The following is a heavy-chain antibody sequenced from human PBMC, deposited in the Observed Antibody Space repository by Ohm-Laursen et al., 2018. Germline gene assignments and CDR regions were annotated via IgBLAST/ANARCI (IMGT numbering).Heavy chain of an antibody. Sequence: SLRLSCAASGFNFDDYAMHWVRQPPGKGLEWVSGISWNSGSITYADSVKGRFTISRDNAKNSLYLQMNSLGTEDTAFYYCAKVIDSSGYYTFADYWGQGTLVTVSS. CDR1: GFNFDDYA. J-gene: IGHJ4*02. D-gene: IGHD3-22*01. CDR3: AKVIDSSGYYTFADY. V-gene: IGHV3-9*01. CDR2: ISWNSGSI.